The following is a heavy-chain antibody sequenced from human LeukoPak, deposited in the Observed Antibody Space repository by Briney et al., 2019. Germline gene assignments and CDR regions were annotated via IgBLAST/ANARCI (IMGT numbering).Heavy chain of an antibody. Sequence: GGSLRLSCAASGFTFSTYSMNWVRQAPGKGLEWVSSISSSSTYIYYADSVKGRFTISRDNAKNSLYPQMNSLRAEDTAVYYCARGGSYYDFDYWGQGTLVTVSS. CDR2: ISSSSTYI. D-gene: IGHD1-26*01. J-gene: IGHJ4*02. CDR3: ARGGSYYDFDY. V-gene: IGHV3-21*01. CDR1: GFTFSTYS.